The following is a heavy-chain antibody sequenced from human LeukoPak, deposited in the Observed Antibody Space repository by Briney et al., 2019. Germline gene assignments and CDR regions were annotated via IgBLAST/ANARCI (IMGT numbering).Heavy chain of an antibody. CDR2: IYYSGST. Sequence: SETLSLTCTVSGGSISSYYWSWIRQPPGKGLEWIGYIYYSGSTNYNPSLKSRVTISVDTSKNQFSLKLSSVTAADTAVYYCATFDALQRYSSSWDYYYGMDVWGQGTTVTVSS. J-gene: IGHJ6*02. CDR1: GGSISSYY. V-gene: IGHV4-59*08. CDR3: ATFDALQRYSSSWDYYYGMDV. D-gene: IGHD6-13*01.